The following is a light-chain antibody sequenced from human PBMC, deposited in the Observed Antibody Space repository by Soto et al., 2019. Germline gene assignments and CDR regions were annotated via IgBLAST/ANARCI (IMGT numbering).Light chain of an antibody. CDR2: GIS. J-gene: IGKJ5*01. V-gene: IGKV3D-15*01. CDR1: QSVNSN. Sequence: EVVMTQSPATLSVSPGERATLSCRASQSVNSNYLAWYQQKPGQPPRLLIYGISTRATGIPDRFSASGSGTEFTLTISSLQPEDFAIYYCQQHTQWPTTFGQGTRLEIK. CDR3: QQHTQWPTT.